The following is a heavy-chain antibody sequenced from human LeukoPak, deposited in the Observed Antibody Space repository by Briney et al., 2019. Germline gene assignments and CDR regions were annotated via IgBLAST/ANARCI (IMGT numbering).Heavy chain of an antibody. V-gene: IGHV1-8*03. D-gene: IGHD3-9*01. Sequence: ASVKVSCKASGYTFTTYDINWVRQATGQGLEWMGWMNPNSGYTGYAQKFQGRVTITRDTSISTAYMELSSLRSEDTAVYYCARVTGSIDYWGQGTLVTVAS. J-gene: IGHJ4*02. CDR1: GYTFTTYD. CDR3: ARVTGSIDY. CDR2: MNPNSGYT.